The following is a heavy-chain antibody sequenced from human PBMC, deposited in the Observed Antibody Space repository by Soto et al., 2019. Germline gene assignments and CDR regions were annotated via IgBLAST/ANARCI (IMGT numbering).Heavy chain of an antibody. CDR2: TYYRSKWYN. CDR3: AEGYSYGFRY. D-gene: IGHD5-18*01. J-gene: IGHJ4*02. CDR1: GDSVFSDSVA. Sequence: QLQLQQSGPGLLKPSQTLSLTCDISGDSVFSDSVAWNWIRQSPSRGLEWLGRTYYRSKWYNDYAVSVKSRIIINPDISTNQFSLQLDSVTPEDTAVYYCAEGYSYGFRYWGQGTLVTVSS. V-gene: IGHV6-1*01.